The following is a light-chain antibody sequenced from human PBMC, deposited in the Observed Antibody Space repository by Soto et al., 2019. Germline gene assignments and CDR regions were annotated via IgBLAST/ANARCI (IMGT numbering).Light chain of an antibody. V-gene: IGKV3-15*01. Sequence: EILMTQSPDTLSVSPGESATLSCRASQRVYSNLAWYQQRPGQAPRLLIYGASTRATGVPARFSGSGSGTEFTLTISSLQPDDFATYYCQQYNNYSTFGQGTKVDIK. CDR3: QQYNNYST. J-gene: IGKJ1*01. CDR2: GAS. CDR1: QRVYSN.